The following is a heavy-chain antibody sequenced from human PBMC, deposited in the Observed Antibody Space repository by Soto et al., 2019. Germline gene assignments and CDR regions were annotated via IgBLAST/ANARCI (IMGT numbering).Heavy chain of an antibody. V-gene: IGHV5-10-1*03. J-gene: IGHJ4*02. Sequence: EVQLVQSGAEVKKPGESLRISCKGSGYSFTSYWISWVRQMPGKGLEWMGRIDPSDSYTNYSPSFQGHVTISADKSISTAYLQWSSLKASDIAMYYCARGVSYYYDSSGLYFDYWGQGTLVTVSS. CDR2: IDPSDSYT. CDR3: ARGVSYYYDSSGLYFDY. CDR1: GYSFTSYW. D-gene: IGHD3-22*01.